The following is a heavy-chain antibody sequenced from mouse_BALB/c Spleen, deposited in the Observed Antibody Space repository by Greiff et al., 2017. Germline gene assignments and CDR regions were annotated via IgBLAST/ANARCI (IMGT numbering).Heavy chain of an antibody. CDR3: APYRYGAMDD. V-gene: IGHV14-3*02. Sequence: EVQLQQSGAELVKPGASVKLSCTASGFNIKDTYMHWVKQRPEQGLEWIGRIDPANGNTKYDPKFQGKATITADTSSNTAYLQLSSLTSEDTAVYYCAPYRYGAMDDWGQGTSVTVSS. D-gene: IGHD2-14*01. CDR1: GFNIKDTY. J-gene: IGHJ4*01. CDR2: IDPANGNT.